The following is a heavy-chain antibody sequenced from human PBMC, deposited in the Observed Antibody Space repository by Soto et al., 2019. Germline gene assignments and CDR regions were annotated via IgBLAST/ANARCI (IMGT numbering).Heavy chain of an antibody. CDR1: GFTFSSYA. V-gene: IGHV3-23*01. Sequence: EVQLLESGGGLVQPGGSLRLSCAAAGFTFSSYAMSWVRQAPGKGLEWVSAISGSGGSTYYADSVKGRFTISRDNSKNTLYLQMNSLRAEDTAVYYCAKVLSSSWYSRDYWGQGTLVTVSS. D-gene: IGHD6-13*01. CDR2: ISGSGGST. J-gene: IGHJ4*02. CDR3: AKVLSSSWYSRDY.